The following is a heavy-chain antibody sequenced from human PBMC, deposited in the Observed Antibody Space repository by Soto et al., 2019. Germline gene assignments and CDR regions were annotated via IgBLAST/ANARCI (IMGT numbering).Heavy chain of an antibody. J-gene: IGHJ5*02. Sequence: GGSLRLSCAASGFTFSSYWMSWVRQAPGKGLEWVANIKQDGSEKYYVDSVKGRFTISRDNAKNSLYLQMNSLRAEDTAVYYCAREGLWIANNWFDPWGQGTLVTVSS. D-gene: IGHD3-10*01. CDR3: AREGLWIANNWFDP. CDR2: IKQDGSEK. V-gene: IGHV3-7*01. CDR1: GFTFSSYW.